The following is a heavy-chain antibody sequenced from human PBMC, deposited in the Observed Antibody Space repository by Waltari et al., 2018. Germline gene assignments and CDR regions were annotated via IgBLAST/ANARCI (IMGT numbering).Heavy chain of an antibody. J-gene: IGHJ3*02. V-gene: IGHV4-4*08. CDR2: IRSSGDT. CDR3: ARWESCWRAFHI. CDR1: GVSVSNYF. Sequence: VQLQESGPGLVKSSETLSLTCSVSGVSVSNYFWNWVRQAPGKGPEWIGYIRSSGDTKQNPSRKRRVTMSVDTSRNEFSLRLSSVTAADTAIYYCARWESCWRAFHIWGRGTLVTVSS. D-gene: IGHD6-19*01.